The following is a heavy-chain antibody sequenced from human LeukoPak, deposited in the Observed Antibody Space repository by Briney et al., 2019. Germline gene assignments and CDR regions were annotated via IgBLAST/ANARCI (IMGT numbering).Heavy chain of an antibody. CDR3: AKDMKASGTVFDY. CDR2: IIPIFGTA. CDR1: GGTFSSYA. Sequence: ASVKVSCKASGGTFSSYAISWVRQAPGRGLEWMGGIIPIFGTANYAQKFQGRVTITADESTSTAYMELSSLRSEDTAVYYCAKDMKASGTVFDYWGQGTLVSVSP. D-gene: IGHD6-13*01. V-gene: IGHV1-69*13. J-gene: IGHJ4*02.